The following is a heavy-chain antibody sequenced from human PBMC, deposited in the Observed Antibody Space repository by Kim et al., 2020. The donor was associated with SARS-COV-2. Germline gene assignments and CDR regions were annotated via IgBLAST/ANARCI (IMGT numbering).Heavy chain of an antibody. CDR1: GFTFSSYA. V-gene: IGHV3-30-3*01. Sequence: GGSLRISCAASGFTFSSYAMHWVRQAPGKGLEWVAVISYDGSNKYYADSVKGRFTISRDNSKNTLYLQMNSLRAEDTAVYYCARSDGYSYFDYWGQGTLV. J-gene: IGHJ4*02. CDR2: ISYDGSNK. D-gene: IGHD2-15*01. CDR3: ARSDGYSYFDY.